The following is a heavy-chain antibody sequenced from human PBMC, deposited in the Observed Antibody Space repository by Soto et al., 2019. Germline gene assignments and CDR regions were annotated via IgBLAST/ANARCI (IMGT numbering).Heavy chain of an antibody. Sequence: PGEALKISCKGSGYSFTSYWIGWVRQMPGKGLEWMGIIYPGDSDTRYSPSFQGQVTISADKSISTAYLQWSSLKASDTAMYYCARQLDRSGYYWVIWGQGTIVTVSS. D-gene: IGHD3-22*01. CDR3: ARQLDRSGYYWVI. CDR2: IYPGDSDT. J-gene: IGHJ3*02. CDR1: GYSFTSYW. V-gene: IGHV5-51*01.